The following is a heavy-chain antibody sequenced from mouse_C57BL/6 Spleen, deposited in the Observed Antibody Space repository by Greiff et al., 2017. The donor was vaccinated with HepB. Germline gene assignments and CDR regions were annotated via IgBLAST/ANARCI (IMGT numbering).Heavy chain of an antibody. Sequence: EVQLVESGGGLVKPGGSLKLSCAASGFTFSSYTMSWVRQTPEKRLEWVATISGGGGNTYYPDSVKGRFTISRDNAKNTLYLQMSSLRSEDTALYYCARDEDSSGYWFAYWGQGTLVTVSA. V-gene: IGHV5-9*01. J-gene: IGHJ3*01. CDR2: ISGGGGNT. D-gene: IGHD3-2*02. CDR3: ARDEDSSGYWFAY. CDR1: GFTFSSYT.